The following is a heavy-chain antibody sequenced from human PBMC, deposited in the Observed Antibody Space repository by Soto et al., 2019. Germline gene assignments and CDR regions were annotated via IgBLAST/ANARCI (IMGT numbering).Heavy chain of an antibody. Sequence: SETLSLTCSVSNGSISGFYWTWIRQPPGKILEWIGYIHYSGRTDYNPSLTSRATMSVDTSKNRFSLNLKSITAADTAVYYCVRVGVGIGNHFDSWGRGTLVTVS. D-gene: IGHD1-26*01. CDR1: NGSISGFY. CDR3: VRVGVGIGNHFDS. J-gene: IGHJ4*02. V-gene: IGHV4-59*12. CDR2: IHYSGRT.